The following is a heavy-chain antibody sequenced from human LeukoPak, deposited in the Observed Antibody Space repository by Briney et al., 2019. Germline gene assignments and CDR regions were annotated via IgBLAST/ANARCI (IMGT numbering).Heavy chain of an antibody. V-gene: IGHV3-64*01. CDR3: ARDRPIDY. J-gene: IGHJ4*02. Sequence: GGSLRLSCAASGFTFSSYAVHWVRQAPGKGLEYVSAISSNGGSTYYANSVKGRFTISRDNSKNTLYLQMGSLRAEDMAVYYCARDRPIDYWGQGTLVTVYS. CDR1: GFTFSSYA. CDR2: ISSNGGST.